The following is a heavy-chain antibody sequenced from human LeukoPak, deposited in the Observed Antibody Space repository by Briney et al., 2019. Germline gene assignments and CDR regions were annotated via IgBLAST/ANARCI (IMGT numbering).Heavy chain of an antibody. CDR1: GYTFTSYG. CDR3: AVIFDYYGSGSYEYFQH. CDR2: ISAYNGNT. J-gene: IGHJ1*01. V-gene: IGHV1-18*01. Sequence: ASVKVSCKASGYTFTSYGISWVRQAPGQGLEWMGWISAYNGNTNYAQKLQGRVTMTTDTSTSTAYMELSSLRSEDTAVYYCAVIFDYYGSGSYEYFQHWGQGTLVTVSS. D-gene: IGHD3-10*01.